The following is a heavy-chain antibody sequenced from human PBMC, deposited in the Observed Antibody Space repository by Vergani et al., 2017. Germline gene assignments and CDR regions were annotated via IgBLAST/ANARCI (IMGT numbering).Heavy chain of an antibody. D-gene: IGHD3-22*01. V-gene: IGHV3-66*01. CDR2: IYSGGST. CDR1: GFTVSSNY. J-gene: IGHJ4*02. Sequence: EVQLVESGGGLVQPGGSLRLSCAASGFTVSSNYMSWVRQAPGKGLEWVSVIYSGGSTYYADSVKGRFTISRDNSKNTLYLQMNSLRAEDTAVYYCARENGHYYDSSGYYDYWGQGTLVTVSS. CDR3: ARENGHYYDSSGYYDY.